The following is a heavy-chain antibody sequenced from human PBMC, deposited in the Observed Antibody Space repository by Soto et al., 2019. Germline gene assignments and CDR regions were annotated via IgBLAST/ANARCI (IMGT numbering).Heavy chain of an antibody. V-gene: IGHV1-18*04. Sequence: QVQLVQSGAEEKKPGASVKVSCKASGYTFTNYGISWVRQAPGQGLEWMGWIGVYNGNTNYAQKFQGRVTMTTDTSSSTAYMELRSLRSDDTAVFYCARVGYCSSTSCYTGFYHYYGMDVWGQGTTVTVSS. J-gene: IGHJ6*02. CDR3: ARVGYCSSTSCYTGFYHYYGMDV. CDR1: GYTFTNYG. CDR2: IGVYNGNT. D-gene: IGHD2-2*02.